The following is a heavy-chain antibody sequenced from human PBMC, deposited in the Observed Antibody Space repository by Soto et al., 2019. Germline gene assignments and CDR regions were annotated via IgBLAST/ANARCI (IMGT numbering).Heavy chain of an antibody. CDR3: ERDKSNTSGNRIWFDT. J-gene: IGHJ5*02. D-gene: IGHD1-1*01. CDR1: GYTFTSYG. Sequence: GAAVKVSCKASGYTFTSYGINWVRQAPGQGLELMGWISAYNGDTKYEQKFQGRVTMTTDASSSTAYMELKSLRSDGTAVYFRERDKSNTSGNRIWFDTWGQGTQVTVSS. CDR2: ISAYNGDT. V-gene: IGHV1-18*04.